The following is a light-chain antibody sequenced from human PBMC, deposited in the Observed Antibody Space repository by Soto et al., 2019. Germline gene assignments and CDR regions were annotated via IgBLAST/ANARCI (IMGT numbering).Light chain of an antibody. Sequence: IGMTQSPDSLSVSLGERVTINRKSSQSVLYSSNNRNYLAWFQQKPGQPPKLLIYWASTRESGVPDRFSGSGSGTDFTLTISGLQAEDVAVYYCQQYYNTPLTFGGGTKVDIK. V-gene: IGKV4-1*01. CDR3: QQYYNTPLT. CDR2: WAS. J-gene: IGKJ4*01. CDR1: QSVLYSSNNRNY.